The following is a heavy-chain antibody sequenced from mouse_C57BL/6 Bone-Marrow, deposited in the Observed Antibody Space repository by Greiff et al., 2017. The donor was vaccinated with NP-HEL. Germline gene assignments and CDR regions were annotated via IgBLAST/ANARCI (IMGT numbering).Heavy chain of an antibody. CDR3: ASGSSPDY. V-gene: IGHV1-4*01. Sequence: QVQLQQSGAELARPGASVKMSCKASGYTFTSYTTHWVKQRPGQGLEWIGYINPSSGYTKYNQKFKDKATLTADKSSSTAYMQLSSLTSEDSAVYYCASGSSPDYWGQGTTLTVSS. D-gene: IGHD1-1*01. CDR2: INPSSGYT. CDR1: GYTFTSYT. J-gene: IGHJ2*01.